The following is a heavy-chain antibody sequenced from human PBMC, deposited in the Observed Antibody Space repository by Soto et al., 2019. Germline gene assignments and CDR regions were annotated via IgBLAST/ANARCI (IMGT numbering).Heavy chain of an antibody. CDR1: GDPITNYY. CDR3: ARVFNGGTAVAGVRFDP. D-gene: IGHD6-19*01. Sequence: QVQLHESGPGLVKPSETLSLTCTVSGDPITNYYWGWIRLPPGKGLQWIGSLHYTGSSNYNPSLKSRLTISIDTSKNQFSLTLASVTAADTAVYYCARVFNGGTAVAGVRFDPWGQGVLVTVSS. J-gene: IGHJ5*02. V-gene: IGHV4-59*01. CDR2: LHYTGSS.